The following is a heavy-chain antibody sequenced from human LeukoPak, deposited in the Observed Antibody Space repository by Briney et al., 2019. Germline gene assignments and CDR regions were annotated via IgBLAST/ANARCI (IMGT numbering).Heavy chain of an antibody. CDR3: ARGLGYWYFDL. CDR1: GGSISSGGSS. Sequence: SETLSLTCAVSGGSISSGGSSWSWIRQPPGKGLEWIGYIYHSGSTYYNPSLKSRVTISVDRSKNQFSLKLSSVTAADTAVYYCARGLGYWYFDLWGRGTLVTVSS. J-gene: IGHJ2*01. V-gene: IGHV4-30-2*01. D-gene: IGHD2-21*01. CDR2: IYHSGST.